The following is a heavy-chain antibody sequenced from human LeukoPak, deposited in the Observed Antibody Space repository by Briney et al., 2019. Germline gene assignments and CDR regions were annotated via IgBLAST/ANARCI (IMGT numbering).Heavy chain of an antibody. J-gene: IGHJ4*02. V-gene: IGHV3-74*01. Sequence: GGSLRLSCAASGFIFSNYWMHWVRQAPGKGLVWVSRIKTDGSTIAYADSVKGRFTISRDNAMNTLYLQMNSLRAEDTAVYYCARDWTTNFDYWGQGTLVTVSS. CDR3: ARDWTTNFDY. CDR1: GFIFSNYW. CDR2: IKTDGSTI. D-gene: IGHD3/OR15-3a*01.